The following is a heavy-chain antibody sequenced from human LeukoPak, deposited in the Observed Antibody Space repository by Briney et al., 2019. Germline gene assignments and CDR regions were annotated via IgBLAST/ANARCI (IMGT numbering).Heavy chain of an antibody. CDR3: ARDGLYYGMDV. CDR2: IYSGGST. V-gene: IGHV3-53*01. CDR1: GFTVSSNY. J-gene: IGHJ6*02. Sequence: GGSLGLSCAASGFTVSSNYMSWVRQAPGKGLEWVSVIYSGGSTYYADSVKGRFTISRDNSKNTLYLQMNSLRAEDTAVYYCARDGLYYGMDVWGQGTTVTVSS.